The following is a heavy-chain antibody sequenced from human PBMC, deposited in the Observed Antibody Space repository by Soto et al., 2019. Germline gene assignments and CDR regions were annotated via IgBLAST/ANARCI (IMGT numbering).Heavy chain of an antibody. J-gene: IGHJ4*03. CDR2: IWYDGSNK. CDR1: GFTFSSYG. Sequence: GGSLRLSCAASGFTFSSYGMHWVRQAPGKGLEWVAVIWYDGSNKYYAESVKGRFTISRDNSKNTLYLQMNNLRAEDTAVYYCARDSHVGSGWQLTADYWGQGTTVTVSS. CDR3: ARDSHVGSGWQLTADY. V-gene: IGHV3-33*01. D-gene: IGHD6-19*01.